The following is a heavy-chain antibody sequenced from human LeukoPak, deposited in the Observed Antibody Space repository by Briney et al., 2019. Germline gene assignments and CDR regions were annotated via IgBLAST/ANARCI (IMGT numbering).Heavy chain of an antibody. CDR2: IYNYGSII. CDR1: GFTFSNYW. D-gene: IGHD1-26*01. V-gene: IGHV3-74*01. J-gene: IGHJ5*02. CDR3: AREVRGRALDP. Sequence: PGGSLRLSCAASGFTFSNYWMHWVRQAPGKGLVWVSRIYNYGSIITDADSVKGRFTISRDNTKNTLYLQMNSLRAEDTAVYYCAREVRGRALDPWGQGTLVTVSS.